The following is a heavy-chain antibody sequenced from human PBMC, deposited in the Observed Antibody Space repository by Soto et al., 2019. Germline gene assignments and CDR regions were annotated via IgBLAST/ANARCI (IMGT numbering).Heavy chain of an antibody. D-gene: IGHD2-2*01. Sequence: QVQLVQSGAEVKKPGASVKVSCKASGYTFTGYYMHWVRQAPGQGLEWMGWINPNSGGTNYAQKFQGWVTMTRDTSISAAYMELSRLRSDDTAVYYCARGPPYCSRTSCYFRCDPWGQGTLVTVSS. V-gene: IGHV1-2*04. CDR2: INPNSGGT. CDR3: ARGPPYCSRTSCYFRCDP. CDR1: GYTFTGYY. J-gene: IGHJ5*02.